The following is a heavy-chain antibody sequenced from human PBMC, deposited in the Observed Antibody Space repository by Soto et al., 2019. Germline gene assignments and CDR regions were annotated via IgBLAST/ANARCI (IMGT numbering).Heavy chain of an antibody. J-gene: IGHJ5*02. CDR2: IYWNDDQ. CDR1: GFSLRTHGVG. D-gene: IGHD2-2*01. V-gene: IGHV2-5*01. CDR3: AHEVPSKSNWFDX. Sequence: GPTLVHPTQTLTLTCTFSGFSLRTHGVGVCWFRHPPVKALEWLALIYWNDDQRYSPSLRGRLTITKETSKNQVVLTMTNMGPVDTATYYCAHEVPSKSNWFDXWGQGTMVTVSX.